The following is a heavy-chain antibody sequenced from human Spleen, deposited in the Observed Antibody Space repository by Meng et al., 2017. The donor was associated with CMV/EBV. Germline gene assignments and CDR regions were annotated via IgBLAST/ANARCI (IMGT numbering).Heavy chain of an antibody. D-gene: IGHD6-13*01. J-gene: IGHJ6*02. CDR1: GFTVSSTY. CDR2: IYGGGST. V-gene: IGHV3-66*02. Sequence: GESLKISCAVSGFTVSSTYMSWVRQAPEKGLQWVSVIYGGGSTYYADSVKGRFTISRDNYKNTVFLQMNSLRAEDTALYFCAKDLGIQGSYYYDLDVWGQGTTVTVSS. CDR3: AKDLGIQGSYYYDLDV.